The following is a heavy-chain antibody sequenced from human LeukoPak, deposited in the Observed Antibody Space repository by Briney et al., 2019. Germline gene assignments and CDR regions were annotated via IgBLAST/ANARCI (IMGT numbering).Heavy chain of an antibody. CDR3: AKDLYSSGWYGEIDAFDI. D-gene: IGHD6-19*01. J-gene: IGHJ3*02. CDR2: ISGSGGST. CDR1: GFTFSSYA. V-gene: IGHV3-23*01. Sequence: PGGSLRLSCAASGFTFSSYAMSWVRQAPGKGLEWGSAISGSGGSTYYADSVKGRFTISRDNSKNTLYLQMNSLRAEDTAVYYCAKDLYSSGWYGEIDAFDIWGQGTMVTVSS.